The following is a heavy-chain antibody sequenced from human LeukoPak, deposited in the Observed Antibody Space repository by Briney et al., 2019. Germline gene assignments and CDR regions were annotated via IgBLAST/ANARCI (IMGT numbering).Heavy chain of an antibody. J-gene: IGHJ4*02. Sequence: GESLRLSCAASGFTFSSYAMSWVRQAPGKGLEWVSAISGSGGSTYYADSVKGRFTISRDNSKKTLYLQMNSLRAEDTAVYYCATHCSGTSCHRDFWGQGTLVTVSS. CDR3: ATHCSGTSCHRDF. CDR1: GFTFSSYA. D-gene: IGHD2-2*01. V-gene: IGHV3-23*01. CDR2: ISGSGGST.